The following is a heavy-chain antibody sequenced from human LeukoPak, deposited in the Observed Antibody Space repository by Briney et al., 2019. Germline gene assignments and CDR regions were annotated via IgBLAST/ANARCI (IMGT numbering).Heavy chain of an antibody. V-gene: IGHV1-8*01. J-gene: IGHJ6*03. D-gene: IGHD3-10*01. CDR1: GYTFTSYD. CDR2: MNPNSGNT. Sequence: GASVKVSCKACGYTFTSYDINWVRQATGQGLEWMGWMNPNSGNTGYAQQFQGRVTMTRNTSISTAYMELSSLRSEDTAVYYCARAVRGVIIKNYYYYYMDVWGKGTTVTVSS. CDR3: ARAVRGVIIKNYYYYYMDV.